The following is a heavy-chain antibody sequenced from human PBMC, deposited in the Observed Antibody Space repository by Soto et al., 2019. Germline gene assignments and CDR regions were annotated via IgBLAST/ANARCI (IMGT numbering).Heavy chain of an antibody. CDR3: ARGANSTIFGVVPFDY. CDR2: INHSGST. CDR1: GGSFSGYY. V-gene: IGHV4-34*01. J-gene: IGHJ4*02. D-gene: IGHD3-3*01. Sequence: QVQLQQWGAGLLKPSETLSLTCAVYGGSFSGYYWSWIRQPPGKGLEWIGEINHSGSTNYNPSLKSRVTISVDTSKNQFSLKLSSVTAADTAVYYCARGANSTIFGVVPFDYWGQGTLVTVSS.